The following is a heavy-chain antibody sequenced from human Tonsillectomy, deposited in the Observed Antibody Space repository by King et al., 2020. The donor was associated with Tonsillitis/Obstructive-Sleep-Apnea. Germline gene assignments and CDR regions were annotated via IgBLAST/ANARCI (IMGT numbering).Heavy chain of an antibody. Sequence: QLQESGPGLVKPSETLSLTCSVSGGSISSYCWSWIRQPPGKGLECIGHIYYTGSTNYNPSLKSRVTISVDTSKNQFSLKLTSVTAADTAVYYCAREGLRDAFDIWGQGTMVTVSS. CDR2: IYYTGST. J-gene: IGHJ3*02. D-gene: IGHD5-12*01. V-gene: IGHV4-59*01. CDR1: GGSISSYC. CDR3: AREGLRDAFDI.